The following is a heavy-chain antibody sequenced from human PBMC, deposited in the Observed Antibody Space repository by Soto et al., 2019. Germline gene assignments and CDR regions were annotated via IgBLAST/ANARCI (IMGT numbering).Heavy chain of an antibody. CDR3: ARLRPTNTGGTLDI. CDR2: ITYNGDTI. Sequence: QVQLVESGGGLVKPGGSLRLSCAASGFTFSDYYMTWIRQAPGKGLEWLSYITYNGDTIYYAYCVKGRFTISRDNAHNSLYLEMNSLRAEDTAIYYGARLRPTNTGGTLDIWGQGTMVTVSA. V-gene: IGHV3-11*01. CDR1: GFTFSDYY. D-gene: IGHD3-16*01. J-gene: IGHJ3*02.